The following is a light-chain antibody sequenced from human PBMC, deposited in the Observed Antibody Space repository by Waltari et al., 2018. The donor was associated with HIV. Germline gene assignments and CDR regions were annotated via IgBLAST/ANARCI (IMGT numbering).Light chain of an antibody. J-gene: IGKJ1*01. CDR2: AAS. CDR3: QQSYSTPRT. CDR1: QNISSY. Sequence: DIQMTQSPSSLSASVGDRVTITCRASQNISSYLSWNQQKPGKAPKVLIYAASSLQSGVPSRFSGSGSGTDFNISISSLQLEDFATYYCQQSYSTPRTFGQGTKVEIK. V-gene: IGKV1-39*01.